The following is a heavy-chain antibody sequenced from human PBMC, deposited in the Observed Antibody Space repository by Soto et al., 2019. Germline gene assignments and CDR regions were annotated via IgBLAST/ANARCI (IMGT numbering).Heavy chain of an antibody. CDR3: ARDRIAVAGNPEYFQH. D-gene: IGHD6-19*01. V-gene: IGHV3-66*01. CDR1: GFTVSSNY. CDR2: IYSGGST. Sequence: EVQLVESGGGLVQPGGSLRLSCEASGFTVSSNYMSWVRQAPGQGLEWVSVIYSGGSTYYADSVESRFTISRDNSKNTLYLQVNSLRADDTAVYYCARDRIAVAGNPEYFQHWGQGTLVTVSS. J-gene: IGHJ1*01.